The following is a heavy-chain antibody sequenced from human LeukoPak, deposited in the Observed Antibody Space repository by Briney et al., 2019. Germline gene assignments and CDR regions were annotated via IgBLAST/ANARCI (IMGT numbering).Heavy chain of an antibody. V-gene: IGHV3-53*01. CDR2: IYGGGST. D-gene: IGHD6-19*01. CDR1: GFTVSSNY. J-gene: IGHJ4*02. CDR3: ASWPGGWYGEDS. Sequence: YPGGSLRLSCEASGFTVSSNYMSWVRQAPGKGLEWFSVIYGGGSTYYADSVKGRFTISRDTSKNTLYLRMNSLRAEDTAVYYCASWPGGWYGEDSWGQGTLVTVSS.